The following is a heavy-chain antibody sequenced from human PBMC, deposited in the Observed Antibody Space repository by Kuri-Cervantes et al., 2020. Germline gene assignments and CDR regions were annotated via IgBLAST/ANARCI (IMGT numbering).Heavy chain of an antibody. CDR2: ISSSGSTI. J-gene: IGHJ4*02. CDR3: AKGLWFGELLSYFDY. V-gene: IGHV3-11*01. D-gene: IGHD3-10*01. Sequence: GESLKISCAASGFTFSDYYMSWIRQAPGKGLEWVSYISSSGSTIYYADSVKGRFTISRDNAKNSLYLQMNSLRAEDTALYYCAKGLWFGELLSYFDYWGQGTLVTVSS. CDR1: GFTFSDYY.